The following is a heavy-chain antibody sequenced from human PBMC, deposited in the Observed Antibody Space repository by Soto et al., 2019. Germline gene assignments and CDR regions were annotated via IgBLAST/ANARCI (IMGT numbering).Heavy chain of an antibody. J-gene: IGHJ6*03. V-gene: IGHV4-39*01. CDR1: GGSISSSSYY. CDR2: IYYSGST. Sequence: SETLSLTCTVSGGSISSSSYYWGWIRQPPGKGLEWIGSIYYSGSTYYNPSLKSRVTISVDTSKNQFSLKLSSVTAADTAVYYCARLRNSLIRTGTTSGPSSPYYYYYMDVWGKGTTVTVSS. CDR3: ARLRNSLIRTGTTSGPSSPYYYYYMDV. D-gene: IGHD1-7*01.